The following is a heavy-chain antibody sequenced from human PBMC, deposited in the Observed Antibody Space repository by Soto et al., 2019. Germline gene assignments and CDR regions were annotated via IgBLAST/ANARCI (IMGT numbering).Heavy chain of an antibody. V-gene: IGHV1-8*01. J-gene: IGHJ4*02. D-gene: IGHD3-10*01. Sequence: QVQLVQSGAEVRTPGASVKVSCKASGYTFTSYDINWVRQATGQGPEWMGWMNPDSGNTGYVQKFQGRGTMTRNTARSTAYMGMSSLRSEDTAVYYCARSVGGSNVNFDYWGQGTLVTVSS. CDR1: GYTFTSYD. CDR3: ARSVGGSNVNFDY. CDR2: MNPDSGNT.